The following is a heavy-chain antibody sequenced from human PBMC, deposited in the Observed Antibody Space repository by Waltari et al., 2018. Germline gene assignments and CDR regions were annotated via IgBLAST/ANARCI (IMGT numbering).Heavy chain of an antibody. CDR2: ISGRGEIT. V-gene: IGHV3-23*01. J-gene: IGHJ4*02. CDR3: AKDYIYTNSWYGGIDY. Sequence: EVQLLESGGGLVQPGGSLRLSCAASGFIFSDYAMTWVRQAPGKGLEWVAAISGRGEITWYADSVKGRFTISRDNAKNTLQLQVSSLRAEDTATYFCAKDYIYTNSWYGGIDYWGRGTLVTVSS. CDR1: GFIFSDYA. D-gene: IGHD3-10*01.